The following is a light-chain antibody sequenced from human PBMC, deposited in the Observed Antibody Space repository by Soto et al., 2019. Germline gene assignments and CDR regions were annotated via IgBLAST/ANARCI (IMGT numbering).Light chain of an antibody. CDR3: QQFGSYPLT. V-gene: IGKV3-20*01. CDR1: QSVTSDY. J-gene: IGKJ4*01. Sequence: EIVLTQSPGTLSLSPGQRATLSCRASQSVTSDYLAWYQQKPGQSPRLLMYGASSRATGVPDRFSGSGSGTDFTLTISRLEPEDFAVYYCQQFGSYPLTFGGGTKVDI. CDR2: GAS.